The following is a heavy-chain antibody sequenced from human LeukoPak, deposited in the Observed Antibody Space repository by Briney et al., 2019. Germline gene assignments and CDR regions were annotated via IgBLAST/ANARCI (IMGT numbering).Heavy chain of an antibody. J-gene: IGHJ4*02. D-gene: IGHD6-19*01. V-gene: IGHV1-24*01. CDR3: ATRSRILYSSGWTYDY. CDR1: GYTLTELS. Sequence: RASVKVSCKVSGYTLTELSMRCVRQAPGKGLECRRGFDPEGCETIYAQKFQGRVTMTEDTSTDTAYMELSSLRSEDTAVYYCATRSRILYSSGWTYDYWGQGTLVTVSS. CDR2: FDPEGCET.